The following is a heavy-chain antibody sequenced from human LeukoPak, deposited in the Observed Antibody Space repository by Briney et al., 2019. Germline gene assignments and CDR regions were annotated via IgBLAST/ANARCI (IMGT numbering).Heavy chain of an antibody. V-gene: IGHV3-48*03. CDR3: ISDHTGHDDY. CDR2: ISSSGSTI. Sequence: PGGSLRLSCAASGFTFSSYEMNWVRQAPGKGLEWVSYISSSGSTIYYADSVKGRFTISRDNAKNSLYLQMNSLRAEDTAVYYCISDHTGHDDYWGQGTLVTVSS. CDR1: GFTFSSYE. J-gene: IGHJ4*02. D-gene: IGHD1-1*01.